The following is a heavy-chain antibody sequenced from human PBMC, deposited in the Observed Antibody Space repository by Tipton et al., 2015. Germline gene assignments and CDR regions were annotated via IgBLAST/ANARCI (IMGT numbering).Heavy chain of an antibody. J-gene: IGHJ4*02. CDR1: GGSFSGYY. D-gene: IGHD2/OR15-2a*01. CDR2: INHRGST. V-gene: IGHV4-34*01. Sequence: TLSLTCAVYGGSFSGYYWSWIRQTPGKGLEWIGEINHRGSTTHNPSLKSRVSMSVDTSKNQISLRMMSVTAADTAVYYCARSPFKSGYFDYWGQGTLVTVSS. CDR3: ARSPFKSGYFDY.